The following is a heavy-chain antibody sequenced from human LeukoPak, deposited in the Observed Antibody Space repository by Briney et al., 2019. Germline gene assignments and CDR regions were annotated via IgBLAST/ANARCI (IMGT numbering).Heavy chain of an antibody. CDR1: GLTFSSYE. CDR3: ARDYWMATIRYFDY. V-gene: IGHV3-48*03. Sequence: PGGSLRLSCAASGLTFSSYEMNWVRQAPGKGLEWVSYISSSGSTIYYADSVKGRFTIPRDNAKNSLYLQMNSLRAEDTAVYYCARDYWMATIRYFDYWGQGTLVTVSS. CDR2: ISSSGSTI. J-gene: IGHJ4*02. D-gene: IGHD5-24*01.